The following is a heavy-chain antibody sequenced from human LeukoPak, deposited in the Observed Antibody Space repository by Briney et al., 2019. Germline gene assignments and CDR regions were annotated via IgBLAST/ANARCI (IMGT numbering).Heavy chain of an antibody. D-gene: IGHD3-22*01. Sequence: ASVKVSCKASGGTFSSYAISWVRQAPGQGLEWMGRIIPILGIANYAQKFQGRVTITADKSTSTAYMELSSLRSEDTAVYYCAREYYDSSGYQFDYWGQGNLVTVSS. CDR3: AREYYDSSGYQFDY. CDR1: GGTFSSYA. V-gene: IGHV1-69*04. CDR2: IIPILGIA. J-gene: IGHJ4*02.